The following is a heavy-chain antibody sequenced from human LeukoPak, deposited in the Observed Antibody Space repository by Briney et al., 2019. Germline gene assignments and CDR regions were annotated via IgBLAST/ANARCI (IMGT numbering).Heavy chain of an antibody. Sequence: SETLSLTCTVSGTSITRTYWSWIRQPPGKGLEWIGYISYSGSTNYNPSLKSRVTISVDTSKNQFSLKLTSVTAADTAVYYCARVITMVRGIYYYQGIDVWGQGTTVTVSS. CDR3: ARVITMVRGIYYYQGIDV. D-gene: IGHD3-10*01. CDR2: ISYSGST. CDR1: GTSITRTY. J-gene: IGHJ6*02. V-gene: IGHV4-59*01.